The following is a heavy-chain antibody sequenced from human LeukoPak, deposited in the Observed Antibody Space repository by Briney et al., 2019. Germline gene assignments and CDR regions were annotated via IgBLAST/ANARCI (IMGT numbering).Heavy chain of an antibody. D-gene: IGHD1-14*01. CDR3: ARAPEGDHDIRYYMDV. Sequence: GGSLRLSCAASGFTFDDYGMSWVRQAPGKGLEWVSGINWNGGSTGYADSVKGRFTISRDNAKNSLYLQMNSLRAEDTASYYCARAPEGDHDIRYYMDVWGKGTTVTVSS. J-gene: IGHJ6*03. CDR2: INWNGGST. CDR1: GFTFDDYG. V-gene: IGHV3-20*04.